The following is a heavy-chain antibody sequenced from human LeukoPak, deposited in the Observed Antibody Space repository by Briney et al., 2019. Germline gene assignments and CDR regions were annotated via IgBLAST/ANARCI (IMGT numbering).Heavy chain of an antibody. CDR3: ARETASIAARDFDY. D-gene: IGHD6-6*01. CDR2: IKQDGSEK. V-gene: IGHV3-7*01. J-gene: IGHJ4*02. CDR1: GFTFSSYW. Sequence: GGSLRLSCAASGFTFSSYWMSWVRQAPGKGLEWVANIKQDGSEKYYVDSVKGRFTISRDNAKNSLYLQMNSLRAEDTAVYYCARETASIAARDFDYWGQGTLVTVSS.